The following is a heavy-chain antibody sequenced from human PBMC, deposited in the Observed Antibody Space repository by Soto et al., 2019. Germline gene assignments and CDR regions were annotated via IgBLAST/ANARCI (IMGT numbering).Heavy chain of an antibody. CDR2: INPSGGST. V-gene: IGHV1-46*03. D-gene: IGHD2-2*01. CDR3: ARPYCSSTSCHYGPGDV. J-gene: IGHJ6*04. Sequence: QGLEWMGIINPSGGSTSYAQKFQGRVTMTRDTSTSTVYMELSSLRSEDTAVYYCARPYCSSTSCHYGPGDVWGKGTTVTVSS.